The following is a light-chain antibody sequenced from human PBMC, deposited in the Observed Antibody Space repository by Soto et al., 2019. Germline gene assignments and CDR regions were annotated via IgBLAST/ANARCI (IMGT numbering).Light chain of an antibody. V-gene: IGKV1-33*01. CDR3: QKCDYLPI. Sequence: DIQMTQSPSSLSASVGDRVTITCQASHDITSYLNWYQHKPGKAPKLLIYDASILEARVPSRFSGSRSRTHFTFTISSLPPEDIATYYCQKCDYLPIFGPGTTVDFK. J-gene: IGKJ3*01. CDR2: DAS. CDR1: HDITSY.